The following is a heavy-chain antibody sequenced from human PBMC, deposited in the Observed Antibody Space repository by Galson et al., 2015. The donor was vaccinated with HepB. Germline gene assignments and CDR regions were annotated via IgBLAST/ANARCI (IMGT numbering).Heavy chain of an antibody. D-gene: IGHD3-10*01. CDR1: GYSFTSYR. J-gene: IGHJ4*02. CDR3: ANLRTITMVRGVNDDY. CDR2: IDPSDSYT. Sequence: QSGAEVKKPGESLRISCKGSGYSFTSYRISWVRQMPGKGLEWMGRIDPSDSYTNYSPSFQGHVTISADKSISTAYLQWSSLKASDTAMYYCANLRTITMVRGVNDDYWGQGTLVTVSS. V-gene: IGHV5-10-1*01.